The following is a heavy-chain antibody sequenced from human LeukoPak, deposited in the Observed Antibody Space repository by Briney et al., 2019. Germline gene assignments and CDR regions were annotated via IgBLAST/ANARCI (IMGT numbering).Heavy chain of an antibody. D-gene: IGHD3-9*01. V-gene: IGHV3-7*01. CDR1: GFTFSSYW. CDR2: INGDGRDK. J-gene: IGHJ4*02. Sequence: PGGSLRLSCAASGFTFSSYWMNWVRQAPGKGLEWVANINGDGRDKYYVGSVRGRLTISRDNADNALYLQMNSLRGDDTALYYCARGVDSAIDWWGQGTLVTVSS. CDR3: ARGVDSAIDW.